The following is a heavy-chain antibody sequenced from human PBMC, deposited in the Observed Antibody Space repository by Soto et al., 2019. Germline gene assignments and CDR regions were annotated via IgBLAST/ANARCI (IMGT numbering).Heavy chain of an antibody. V-gene: IGHV1-18*01. CDR2: ISTYNGNT. D-gene: IGHD3-3*01. J-gene: IGHJ4*02. Sequence: GASVKVSCKASGYTFTSCGISWVRQAPGQGLEWMGWISTYNGNTNYAQKLQGRVTMTTDTSTSTAYMELRSLRSDDTAVYYCARGSDFWSGYSNFDYWGQGTLVTVYS. CDR1: GYTFTSCG. CDR3: ARGSDFWSGYSNFDY.